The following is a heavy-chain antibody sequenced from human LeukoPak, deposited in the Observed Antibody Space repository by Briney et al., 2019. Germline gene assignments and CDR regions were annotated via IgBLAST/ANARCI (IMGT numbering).Heavy chain of an antibody. Sequence: PGGSLRLSCAAFGFTVSNNRLSWVRQAPGMGLEWVSTIYSDGNTYYPDSVKGRFTISRDGSKNTLYLQLNSLRTKDTAIYYCVREREGSNSEHWGQGTLVTVSS. J-gene: IGHJ1*01. CDR3: VREREGSNSEH. CDR2: IYSDGNT. V-gene: IGHV3-53*01. CDR1: GFTVSNNR. D-gene: IGHD1-26*01.